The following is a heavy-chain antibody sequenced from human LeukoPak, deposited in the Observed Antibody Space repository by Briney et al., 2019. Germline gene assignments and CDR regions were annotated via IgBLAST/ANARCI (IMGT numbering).Heavy chain of an antibody. CDR2: INSDGSST. CDR3: AKDRRRFGELTRADY. Sequence: GGSLRLSCAASGFTVSSYWMHWVRQAPGKGLVWVSRINSDGSSTSYADSVKGRFTISRDNSKNTLYLQMNSLRAEDTAVYYCAKDRRRFGELTRADYWGQGTLVTVSS. D-gene: IGHD3-10*01. J-gene: IGHJ4*02. CDR1: GFTVSSYW. V-gene: IGHV3-74*01.